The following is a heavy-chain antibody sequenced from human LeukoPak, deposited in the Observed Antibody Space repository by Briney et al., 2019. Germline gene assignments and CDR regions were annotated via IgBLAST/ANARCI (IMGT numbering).Heavy chain of an antibody. Sequence: SQTLSLTCTASGGSISSGGNYWSWIRQPPGKGLEWIGSIYYSGSTYYNPSLKSRVTISVDTSKNQFSLKLSSVTAADTAVYYCARHESGYYYYNAFDIWGQGTMVTVSS. D-gene: IGHD3-22*01. V-gene: IGHV4-39*01. CDR3: ARHESGYYYYNAFDI. CDR1: GGSISSGGNY. J-gene: IGHJ3*02. CDR2: IYYSGST.